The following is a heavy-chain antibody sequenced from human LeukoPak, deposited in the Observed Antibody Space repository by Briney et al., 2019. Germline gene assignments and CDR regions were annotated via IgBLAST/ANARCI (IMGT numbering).Heavy chain of an antibody. Sequence: SVKVSCKDSGYTFTSYDISWVRQAPGQGLEWMGGIIPIFGTANYAQKFQGRVTITADESTSTAYMELSSLRSEDTAVYYCAHSLPGHSLTYDTQGLGAFDIWGQGTMVTVSS. V-gene: IGHV1-69*13. D-gene: IGHD3-22*01. CDR3: AHSLPGHSLTYDTQGLGAFDI. CDR2: IIPIFGTA. J-gene: IGHJ3*02. CDR1: GYTFTSYD.